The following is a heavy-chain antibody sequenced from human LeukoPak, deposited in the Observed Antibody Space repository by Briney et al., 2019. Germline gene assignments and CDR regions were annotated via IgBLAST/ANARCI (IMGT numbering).Heavy chain of an antibody. Sequence: ASVKVSCKASGYTFTGYYMRWVRQAPGQGLEWMGWINPNSSGTNHAQKFQGRVTMTRDTSISTAYMELSRLRSDDTAVYYCAVERILYFPYDPWGQGTLVTVSS. V-gene: IGHV1-2*02. CDR2: INPNSSGT. J-gene: IGHJ5*02. CDR1: GYTFTGYY. CDR3: AVERILYFPYDP. D-gene: IGHD2-8*01.